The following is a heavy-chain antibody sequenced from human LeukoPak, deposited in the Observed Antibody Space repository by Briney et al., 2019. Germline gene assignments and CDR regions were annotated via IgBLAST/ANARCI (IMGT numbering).Heavy chain of an antibody. D-gene: IGHD1-26*01. CDR3: ARRGLLLRYFDL. J-gene: IGHJ2*01. V-gene: IGHV4-34*01. Sequence: SETLSLTCAVYGGSFSGYYWSWIRQPPGKGLEWIGEINHSGSTNYNPSLKSRVTISVDTSKNQFSLKLSSVTAAGTAVYYCARRGLLLRYFDLWGRGTLVTVSS. CDR1: GGSFSGYY. CDR2: INHSGST.